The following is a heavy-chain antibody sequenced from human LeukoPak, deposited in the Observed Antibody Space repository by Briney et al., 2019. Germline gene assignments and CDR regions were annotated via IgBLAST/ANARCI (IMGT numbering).Heavy chain of an antibody. D-gene: IGHD2-2*01. CDR3: ARGDIVVVPAATETPDI. V-gene: IGHV1-2*02. CDR2: INPNSGGT. Sequence: ASVKVSCKASGYTFTGYYMHWVRQAPGQGLEWMGWINPNSGGTNYAQKFQGRVTMTRDTSISTAYMELSRLRSDDTAVYYCARGDIVVVPAATETPDIWGQGTMVTVSS. J-gene: IGHJ3*02. CDR1: GYTFTGYY.